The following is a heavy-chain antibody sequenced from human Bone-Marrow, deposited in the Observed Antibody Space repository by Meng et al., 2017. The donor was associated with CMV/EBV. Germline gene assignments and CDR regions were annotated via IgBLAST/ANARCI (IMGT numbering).Heavy chain of an antibody. CDR1: GFTFSSHN. V-gene: IGHV3-21*01. CDR2: ISSNNNYI. J-gene: IGHJ4*02. D-gene: IGHD2-2*01. CDR3: ASGGCSSTSCYFPYYFDY. Sequence: GGSLRLSCAASGFTFSSHNMNWVRQAPGKGLEWVSSISSNNNYIYYADSMKGRFTISRDNAENSLYLQMNSLTVEDTAVYYCASGGCSSTSCYFPYYFDYWGQGALVTGSS.